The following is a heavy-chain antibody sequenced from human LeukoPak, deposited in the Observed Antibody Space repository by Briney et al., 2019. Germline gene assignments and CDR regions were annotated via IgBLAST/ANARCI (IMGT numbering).Heavy chain of an antibody. CDR1: GDSFSSNSAA. D-gene: IGHD6-19*01. CDR3: AREERQWLVRSGMDV. Sequence: SQTLSLTCAISGDSFSSNSAAWDWIRQSPSRGLEWLGSTYYRSKWYNDYAVSVKSRITINPDTSKNQFSLQLNSVTPEDTAVYYCAREERQWLVRSGMDVWGQGTTVTVSS. V-gene: IGHV6-1*01. J-gene: IGHJ6*02. CDR2: TYYRSKWYN.